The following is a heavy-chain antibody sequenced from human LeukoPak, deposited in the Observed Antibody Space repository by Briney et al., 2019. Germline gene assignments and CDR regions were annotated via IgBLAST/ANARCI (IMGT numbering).Heavy chain of an antibody. D-gene: IGHD1-7*01. V-gene: IGHV4-59*12. CDR3: ARDARRYNWNYGEAFDI. Sequence: SETLSLTCTVSGGSISSYSWSWIRQPPGKGLEWIGYIYYSGGTNYNPSLKSRVTISVDTSRNHCSLKLTSVTAADTAVYYCARDARRYNWNYGEAFDIWGQGTMVTVSS. J-gene: IGHJ3*02. CDR1: GGSISSYS. CDR2: IYYSGGT.